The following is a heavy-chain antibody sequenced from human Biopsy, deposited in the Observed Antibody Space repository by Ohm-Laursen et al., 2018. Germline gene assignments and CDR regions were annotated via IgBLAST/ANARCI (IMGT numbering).Heavy chain of an antibody. CDR3: AGIVLGPTNDAFDI. CDR1: GVSIRNYY. V-gene: IGHV4-4*07. Sequence: SETLSFTCTVSGVSIRNYYWSWIRQAAGQGLEWIGRIYPGGGTIYNPSLKSRVTMSVDTSKNHFPLNLNSVTAADTAVYYCAGIVLGPTNDAFDIWGQGTMVTVSS. J-gene: IGHJ3*02. CDR2: IYPGGGT. D-gene: IGHD1-26*01.